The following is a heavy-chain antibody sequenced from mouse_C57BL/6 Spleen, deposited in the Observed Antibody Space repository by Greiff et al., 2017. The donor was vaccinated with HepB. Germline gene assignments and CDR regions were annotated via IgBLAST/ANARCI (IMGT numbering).Heavy chain of an antibody. CDR2: IDPSDSYT. Sequence: VQLQQSGAELVKPGASVKLSCKASGYTFTSYWMQWVKQRPGQGLEWIGEIDPSDSYTNYNQKFKGKATLTVDTSSSTAYMQLSSLTSEDSAVYYCARKETPLGDDWGQGTTLTVSS. D-gene: IGHD3-3*01. CDR3: ARKETPLGDD. J-gene: IGHJ2*01. V-gene: IGHV1-50*01. CDR1: GYTFTSYW.